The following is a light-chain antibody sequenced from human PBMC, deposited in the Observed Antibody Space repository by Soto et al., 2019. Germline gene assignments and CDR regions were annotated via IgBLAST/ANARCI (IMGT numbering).Light chain of an antibody. CDR3: QSYDNSQNGGV. V-gene: IGLV1-40*01. J-gene: IGLJ3*02. CDR2: GNN. Sequence: QSVLTQPPSVSGAPGQRVTISCTGSSSNIGAGYGVHWYQQAPGAVPKLIIYGNNNRPSGVPDRISGSKSGTSVTLAITGLQADDEADYYCQSYDNSQNGGVFGGGTKLTVL. CDR1: SSNIGAGYG.